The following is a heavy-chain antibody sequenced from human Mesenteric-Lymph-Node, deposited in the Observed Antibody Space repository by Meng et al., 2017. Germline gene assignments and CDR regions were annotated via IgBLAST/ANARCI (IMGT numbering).Heavy chain of an antibody. V-gene: IGHV3-7*01. CDR3: GSGSYDYYYYYGMDV. Sequence: GESLKISCAASGFTFSSYAMSWVRQAPGKGLEWVANIKQDGSEKYYVDSVKGRFTISRDNAKNSLYLQMNSLRAEDTAVYYCGSGSYDYYYYYGMDVWGQGTTVTVSS. CDR2: IKQDGSEK. D-gene: IGHD3-10*01. CDR1: GFTFSSYA. J-gene: IGHJ6*02.